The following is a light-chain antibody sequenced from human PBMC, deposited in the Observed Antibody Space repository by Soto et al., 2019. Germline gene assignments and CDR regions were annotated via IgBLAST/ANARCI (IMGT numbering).Light chain of an antibody. CDR3: AAWDDSVNGPV. V-gene: IGLV1-44*01. Sequence: QSVLTQPPSASGTPGQRVTISCSRSSSNIGSNTVNWYQQLPGTAPKLLIYSNNQRPSGVPDRFSGSKSGTSASLAISGLQSEDEADYYCAAWDDSVNGPVFGGGTKLTVL. CDR1: SSNIGSNT. CDR2: SNN. J-gene: IGLJ2*01.